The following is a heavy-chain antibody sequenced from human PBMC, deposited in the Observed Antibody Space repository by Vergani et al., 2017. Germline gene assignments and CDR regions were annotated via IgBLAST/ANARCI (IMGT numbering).Heavy chain of an antibody. CDR2: IYYSGST. D-gene: IGHD5-12*01. CDR3: ARVGLKTQATIKFSSYWYFDL. Sequence: QVQLQESGPGLVKPSETLSLTCTVSGGSISSYYWSWIRQPPGKGLEWIGYIYYSGSTNSNPSLKSRVTISVDTSKNQFSLKLSSVTAADTAVYYCARVGLKTQATIKFSSYWYFDLWGRGTLVTVSS. J-gene: IGHJ2*01. CDR1: GGSISSYY. V-gene: IGHV4-59*08.